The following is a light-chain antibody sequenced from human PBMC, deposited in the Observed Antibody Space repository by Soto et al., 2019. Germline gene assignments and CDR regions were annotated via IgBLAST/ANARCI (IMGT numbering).Light chain of an antibody. CDR3: QQRTNWPPWT. CDR2: DAS. CDR1: ETIGTY. J-gene: IGKJ1*01. Sequence: EIVLTQSPATLSLSPGERATLSCRASETIGTYLAWYQQNPGQAPRLLISDASKRAPGIPARFSGSGSGRDFTLTISSLEPEDFSIYYCQQRTNWPPWTFGQGTKVEIK. V-gene: IGKV3-11*02.